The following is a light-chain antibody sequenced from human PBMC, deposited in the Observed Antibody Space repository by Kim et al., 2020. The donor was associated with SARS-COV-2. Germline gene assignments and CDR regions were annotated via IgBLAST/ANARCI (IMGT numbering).Light chain of an antibody. V-gene: IGKV1-5*03. CDR3: QQFDTYST. Sequence: DIQMTQSPSTLSASVGDRVTITCRASQSISHWLAWYQQKPGHAPKLLIYEASNLESGVPSRFSGSGSGTDFTLTISSLQPDDFATYYCQQFDTYSTFGQGTKVEFK. CDR1: QSISHW. J-gene: IGKJ1*01. CDR2: EAS.